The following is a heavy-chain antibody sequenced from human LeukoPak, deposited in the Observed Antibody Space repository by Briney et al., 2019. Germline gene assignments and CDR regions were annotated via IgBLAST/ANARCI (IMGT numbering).Heavy chain of an antibody. Sequence: SETLSLTCTVSGGSISSYYWSWIRQPPGKGLEWIGYIYYSGSTNYNPSLKSRVTISVDTSKNQFSLKLSSVTAADTAVYYCARIYCSGGRCSDYWGQGTLVTVSS. CDR2: IYYSGST. CDR3: ARIYCSGGRCSDY. CDR1: GGSISSYY. J-gene: IGHJ4*02. D-gene: IGHD2-15*01. V-gene: IGHV4-59*01.